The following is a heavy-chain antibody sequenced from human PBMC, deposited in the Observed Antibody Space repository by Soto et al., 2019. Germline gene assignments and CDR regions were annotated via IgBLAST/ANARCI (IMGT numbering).Heavy chain of an antibody. V-gene: IGHV3-21*04. J-gene: IGHJ4*02. Sequence: GGSLRLSCAASGFTFSSYTMIWVRQAPGKGLEWVSSISSSSSYIYYADSVKGRFTISRDNAKNSLYLQMNSLRAEDTAFYYCVRGASLNFDYWGQGTLVTVSS. CDR1: GFTFSSYT. D-gene: IGHD1-26*01. CDR2: ISSSSSYI. CDR3: VRGASLNFDY.